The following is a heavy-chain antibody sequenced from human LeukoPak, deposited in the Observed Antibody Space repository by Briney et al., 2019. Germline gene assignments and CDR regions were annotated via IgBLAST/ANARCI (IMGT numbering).Heavy chain of an antibody. CDR2: IKQDGSEK. J-gene: IGHJ3*02. CDR3: ARQPYSGSLGGAFDI. Sequence: GGSLRLSCAASGFTVSSNYMSWVRQAPGKGLEWVANIKQDGSEKYYVDSVKGRFTISRDNAKNSLYLQMNSLRAEDTAVYYCARQPYSGSLGGAFDIWGQGTMVNVSS. V-gene: IGHV3-7*01. D-gene: IGHD1-26*01. CDR1: GFTVSSNY.